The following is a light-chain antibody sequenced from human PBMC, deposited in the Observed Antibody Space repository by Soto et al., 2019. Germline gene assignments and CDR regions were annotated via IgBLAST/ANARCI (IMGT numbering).Light chain of an antibody. CDR2: GNS. V-gene: IGLV1-40*01. J-gene: IGLJ7*01. Sequence: QSVLTQPPSVSGAPGQRVTISCTGSSSNIGAGYEVHWYQQLPGTVPKLLIYGNSNRPSGVPDRFSGSKSGTSASLAITGLQAEDEADYYCQSYDSSLSGYVVFGGGTQMTVL. CDR1: SSNIGAGYE. CDR3: QSYDSSLSGYVV.